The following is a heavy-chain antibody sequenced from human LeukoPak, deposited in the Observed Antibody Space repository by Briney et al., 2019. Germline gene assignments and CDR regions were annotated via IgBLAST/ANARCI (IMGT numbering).Heavy chain of an antibody. Sequence: ASVKVSCKASGYTFTSYYMHWVRQAPGQGLEWMGIINPSGGSTSYAQKFQGRVTITADESTSTAYMELSSLRSEDTAVYYCARDYGGNSVGGFDYWGQGTLVTVSS. CDR2: INPSGGST. CDR3: ARDYGGNSVGGFDY. V-gene: IGHV1-46*01. J-gene: IGHJ4*02. D-gene: IGHD4-23*01. CDR1: GYTFTSYY.